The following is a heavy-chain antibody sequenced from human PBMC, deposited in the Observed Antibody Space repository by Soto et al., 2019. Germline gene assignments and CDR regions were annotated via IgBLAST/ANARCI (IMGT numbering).Heavy chain of an antibody. D-gene: IGHD3-3*01. V-gene: IGHV1-69*13. CDR1: GGTFSSYA. CDR3: ARGSVHHFQH. CDR2: IIPIFGTA. Sequence: GASVKVSCKASGGTFSSYAISWVRQAPGQGLEWMGGIIPIFGTANYAQKFQGRVTITADESTSTAYMELSSLRSEDTAVDYWARGSVHHFQHWSQGTLVTVSS. J-gene: IGHJ1*01.